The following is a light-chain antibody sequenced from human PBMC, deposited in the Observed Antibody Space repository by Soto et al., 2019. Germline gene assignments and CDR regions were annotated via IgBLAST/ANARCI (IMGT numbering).Light chain of an antibody. CDR2: WAS. V-gene: IGKV4-1*01. CDR3: QQYLSTPPT. Sequence: DIVMTQSPDSLAVSLGERATINCKSSQSVLYSSNNKNYLAWYQQKPGQPPKLLIYWASTRESGVPDRFSGSGSGTDFTLTISSLQAEDVSVYYCQQYLSTPPTFGQGTKV. CDR1: QSVLYSSNNKNY. J-gene: IGKJ1*01.